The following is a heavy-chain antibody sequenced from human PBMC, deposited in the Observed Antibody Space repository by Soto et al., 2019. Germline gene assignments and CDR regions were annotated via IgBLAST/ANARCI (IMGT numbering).Heavy chain of an antibody. J-gene: IGHJ5*02. CDR3: AKDWNIGEGNNCFDP. Sequence: GASVKVSCKASGYTFTSYGISWVRQAPGQGLEWMGWISGDNGDTNYAQRFQGRVTMTIDTSTTTAYMELRSLTFDDSAVYYCAKDWNIGEGNNCFDPWGQGTLVTVSS. CDR2: ISGDNGDT. V-gene: IGHV1-18*01. D-gene: IGHD3-10*01. CDR1: GYTFTSYG.